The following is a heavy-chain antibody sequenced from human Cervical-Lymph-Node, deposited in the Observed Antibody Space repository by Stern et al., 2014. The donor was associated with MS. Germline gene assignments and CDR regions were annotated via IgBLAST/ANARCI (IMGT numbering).Heavy chain of an antibody. V-gene: IGHV3-48*02. Sequence: EMQLVESGGGLVQPGGSLRLSCAASGFTLSTYSMNWVRLAPGKGLEWVSYITSGSTTTSYTASVKGRFTITRDNAKNSLYLQMNSLRDEDTAVYYCARMASGYYYFDYWGQGVLVTVSS. CDR2: ITSGSTTT. CDR1: GFTLSTYS. CDR3: ARMASGYYYFDY. J-gene: IGHJ4*02. D-gene: IGHD3-3*01.